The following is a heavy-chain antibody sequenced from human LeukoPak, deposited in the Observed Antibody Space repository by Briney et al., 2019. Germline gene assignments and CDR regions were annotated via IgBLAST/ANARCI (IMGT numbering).Heavy chain of an antibody. Sequence: ASVKVSCKASGYTFTGYHMHWVRQAPGQGLEWMGRINPNSGDTNYAQKFQGRVTMTRDTSISTAYMELSRLRSDDTAVYYCATNPPDSAEYYFDYWGQGTLVTVSS. CDR3: ATNPPDSAEYYFDY. V-gene: IGHV1-2*06. CDR2: INPNSGDT. D-gene: IGHD2-15*01. CDR1: GYTFTGYH. J-gene: IGHJ4*02.